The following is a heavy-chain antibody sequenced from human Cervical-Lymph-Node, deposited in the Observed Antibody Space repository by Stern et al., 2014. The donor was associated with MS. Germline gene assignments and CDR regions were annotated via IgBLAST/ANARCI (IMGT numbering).Heavy chain of an antibody. CDR2: IYPGDSDT. D-gene: IGHD6-19*01. CDR3: ARHCAKREQCAFDY. Sequence: EVQLVESGAEVKKPGESLKISCKGSGYNFTSYWIGWVRQMPGKGLEWMGIIYPGDSDTRYSPSFQGQGPISADKSISTAYLQWSSLKASDTAMYYCARHCAKREQCAFDYWGQGTLVTVSS. V-gene: IGHV5-51*01. CDR1: GYNFTSYW. J-gene: IGHJ4*02.